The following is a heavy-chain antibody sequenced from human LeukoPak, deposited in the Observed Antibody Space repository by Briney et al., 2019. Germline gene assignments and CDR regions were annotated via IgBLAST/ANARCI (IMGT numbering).Heavy chain of an antibody. CDR3: AKRSDYGGDWKYFDY. Sequence: GGSLRLSCAASGFTFSSYAMSWVRQARGKGLEWVSSITGSGGSTYNADSVKGRFTISRDNSKNTLYLQMNSLRAEDTAVYYCAKRSDYGGDWKYFDYWGQGTSVTVSS. D-gene: IGHD4-23*01. CDR2: ITGSGGST. J-gene: IGHJ4*02. V-gene: IGHV3-23*01. CDR1: GFTFSSYA.